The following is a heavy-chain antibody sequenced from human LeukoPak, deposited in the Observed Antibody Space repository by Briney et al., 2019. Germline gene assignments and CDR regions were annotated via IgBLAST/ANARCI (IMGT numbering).Heavy chain of an antibody. CDR3: ARDEYSSSSDGFDS. J-gene: IGHJ4*02. CDR1: GFTFSTYG. Sequence: GGSLRLSCVASGFTFSTYGMSWVRQAPGKGLEWVSAIRSGGTSRHYADSVKGRFTVSRDDARNLVYLLMNSLRAEDTAVYYCARDEYSSSSDGFDSWGQGTLVTVSS. V-gene: IGHV3-23*01. CDR2: IRSGGTSR. D-gene: IGHD6-6*01.